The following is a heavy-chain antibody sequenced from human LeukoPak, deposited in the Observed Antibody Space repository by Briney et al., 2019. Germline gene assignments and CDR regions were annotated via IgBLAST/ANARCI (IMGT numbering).Heavy chain of an antibody. CDR2: VSTYNGNT. J-gene: IGHJ1*01. CDR3: ARGPYSSGWIAEYFQH. D-gene: IGHD6-19*01. Sequence: ASVKVSCKASGYTFTTYGISWVRQAPGQGLEWMGWVSTYNGNTNYAQNLQGRVTMTTDTSTSTAYMELRSLRSDDTAVYYCARGPYSSGWIAEYFQHWGQGTLVTVSS. V-gene: IGHV1-18*01. CDR1: GYTFTTYG.